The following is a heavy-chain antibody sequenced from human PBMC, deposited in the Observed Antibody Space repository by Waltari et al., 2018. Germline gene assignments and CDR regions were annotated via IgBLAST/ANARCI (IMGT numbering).Heavy chain of an antibody. V-gene: IGHV1-2*02. CDR3: ARDMRYCSGGSCYFDAFDI. Sequence: QVQLVQSGAEVKKPGASVKVSCKASGYTFTGYYMPWVRQAPGQGLEWMGWINPNSGGTNYAQKFQGRVTMTRDTSISTAYMELSRLRSDDTAVYYCARDMRYCSGGSCYFDAFDIWGQGTMVTVSS. J-gene: IGHJ3*02. D-gene: IGHD2-15*01. CDR2: INPNSGGT. CDR1: GYTFTGYY.